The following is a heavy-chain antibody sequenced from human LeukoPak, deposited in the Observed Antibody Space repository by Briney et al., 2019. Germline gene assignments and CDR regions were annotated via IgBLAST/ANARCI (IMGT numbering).Heavy chain of an antibody. V-gene: IGHV3-48*03. J-gene: IGHJ6*04. CDR2: ISSSGSTI. Sequence: GGTLRLSCAASGFTFRSYEMNWVRQAPGKGLEWVSYISSSGSTIYYADSVKGGFTISRDNAKNSLHLEEQSVSARDTAVFYCAELGITMIGGVWGKGTTVTISS. CDR3: AELGITMIGGV. D-gene: IGHD3-10*02. CDR1: GFTFRSYE.